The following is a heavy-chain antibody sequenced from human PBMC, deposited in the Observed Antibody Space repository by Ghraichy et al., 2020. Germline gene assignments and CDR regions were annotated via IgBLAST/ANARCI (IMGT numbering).Heavy chain of an antibody. Sequence: SETLSLTCTVSGDSISTYYWSWIRHPPGKGLEWIAYIYDSGSTNYNPSLKSRVTMSVDTSKNQFSLNLSSVTAADTAVYYCARGLGRRGFDYWGQGTLVTVSS. V-gene: IGHV4-59*01. CDR1: GDSISTYY. CDR2: IYDSGST. J-gene: IGHJ4*02. D-gene: IGHD7-27*01. CDR3: ARGLGRRGFDY.